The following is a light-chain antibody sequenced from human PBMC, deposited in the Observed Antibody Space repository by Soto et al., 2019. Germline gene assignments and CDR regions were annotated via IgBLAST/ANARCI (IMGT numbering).Light chain of an antibody. Sequence: DIQMTQSPSSLSASVGDRVTIPCRASQRITNSLNWYQQKPGRAPNLLIYAASSLQRGAPSRFSGSGSGTDFTLTISSLQPDDFATYYCQQTYSPPFTFGPGTKGIS. CDR1: QRITNS. V-gene: IGKV1-39*01. J-gene: IGKJ3*01. CDR2: AAS. CDR3: QQTYSPPFT.